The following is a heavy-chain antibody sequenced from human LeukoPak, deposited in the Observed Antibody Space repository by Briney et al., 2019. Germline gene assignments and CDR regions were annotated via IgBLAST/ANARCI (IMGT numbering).Heavy chain of an antibody. CDR2: INHSGST. CDR1: GGSFSGYY. V-gene: IGHV4-34*01. J-gene: IGHJ6*02. CDR3: ARGRITGTTRSYYYYGMDV. Sequence: SETLSLTCAVYGGSFSGYYWSWIRQPPGKGLEWIGEINHSGSTNYNPSLKGRVTISVDTSKNQFSLKLSSVTAADTAVYYCARGRITGTTRSYYYYGMDVWGQGTTVTVSS. D-gene: IGHD1-7*01.